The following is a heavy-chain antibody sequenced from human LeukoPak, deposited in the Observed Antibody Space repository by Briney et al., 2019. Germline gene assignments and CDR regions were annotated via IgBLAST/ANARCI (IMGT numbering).Heavy chain of an antibody. V-gene: IGHV1-3*01. CDR1: GYTFTSYA. J-gene: IGHJ4*02. D-gene: IGHD2-2*01. CDR3: ARSCSSTSCESDYFDY. CDR2: INAGNGNT. Sequence: ASVKVSCTASGYTFTSYAMHWVRQAPGQRLEWMGWINAGNGNTKYSQKFQGRVTITRDTSASTAYMELSSLRSEDTAVYYCARSCSSTSCESDYFDYWGQGTLVTVSS.